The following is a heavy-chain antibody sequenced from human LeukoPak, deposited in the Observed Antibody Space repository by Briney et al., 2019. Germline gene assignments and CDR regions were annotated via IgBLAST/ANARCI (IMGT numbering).Heavy chain of an antibody. CDR2: IYAGGTT. CDR3: AREGIIPGEAVADGWFDR. D-gene: IGHD3-3*01. J-gene: IGHJ5*02. Sequence: GGSLRLSCAASGFTVSSNYMSWVRQAPGKGLEWVSVIYAGGTTYYADSVRGRFTISRDKSNNSLYLQMNSLRVEDTAVYYCAREGIIPGEAVADGWFDRWGQGTLVTVSS. V-gene: IGHV3-53*01. CDR1: GFTVSSNY.